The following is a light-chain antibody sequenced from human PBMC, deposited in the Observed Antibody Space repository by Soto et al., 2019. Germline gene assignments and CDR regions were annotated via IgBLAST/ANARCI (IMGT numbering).Light chain of an antibody. CDR1: QSVSSTY. J-gene: IGKJ2*01. CDR2: GAS. CDR3: HQYGSSPYT. V-gene: IGKV3-20*01. Sequence: EIVLTQSPCTLSLSPGERATLSCRASQSVSSTYLAWYQQKPGQAPRLLIYGASSRATSFPDRFSGSGSVTEFTLPIRRVEPEDFAVYFCHQYGSSPYTFGQGTKLEIK.